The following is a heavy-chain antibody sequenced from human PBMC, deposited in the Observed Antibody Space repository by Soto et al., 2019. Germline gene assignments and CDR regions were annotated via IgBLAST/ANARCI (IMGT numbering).Heavy chain of an antibody. CDR1: GDSISSADYY. CDR3: ARGLWVEPELYYYGMDV. J-gene: IGHJ6*02. Sequence: SETLSLTCTVSGDSISSADYYWSWIRQTPGNGLEWIGHIFYSGTTYYNPSLKSRLTISVDTPKNHFTLRLTSVTAADTAVYYCARGLWVEPELYYYGMDVWGQGTTVTVSS. D-gene: IGHD1-1*01. V-gene: IGHV4-30-4*01. CDR2: IFYSGTT.